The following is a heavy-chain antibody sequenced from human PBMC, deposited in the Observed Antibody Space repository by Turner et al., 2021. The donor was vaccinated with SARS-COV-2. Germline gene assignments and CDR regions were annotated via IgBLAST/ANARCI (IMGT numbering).Heavy chain of an antibody. V-gene: IGHV3-33*08. J-gene: IGHJ3*02. CDR1: GITFSSYG. Sequence: VPVVGSGGGVGQAGRFRGPFCAGSGITFSSYGMHWVSQAPGRGREWLAFILYDGSNIYYADSMKGRSTTARDNSKNTRYQQMNSLRAEDTAVYYCARGLRYFDWLLGSFDIAFDIWGQGTMVTVSS. CDR2: ILYDGSNI. D-gene: IGHD3-9*01. CDR3: ARGLRYFDWLLGSFDIAFDI.